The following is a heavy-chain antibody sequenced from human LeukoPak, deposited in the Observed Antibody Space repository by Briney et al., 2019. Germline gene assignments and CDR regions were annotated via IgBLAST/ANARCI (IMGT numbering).Heavy chain of an antibody. CDR3: ARHSRHLYYYDSSGYYPHFDY. V-gene: IGHV1-18*01. CDR1: GYTFTSYD. D-gene: IGHD3-22*01. CDR2: ISAYNGNT. J-gene: IGHJ4*02. Sequence: ASVRVSCKASGYTFTSYDINWVRQATGQGLEWMGWISAYNGNTNYAQKLQGRVTMTTDTSTSTAYMELRSLRSDDTAVYYCARHSRHLYYYDSSGYYPHFDYWGQGTLVTVSS.